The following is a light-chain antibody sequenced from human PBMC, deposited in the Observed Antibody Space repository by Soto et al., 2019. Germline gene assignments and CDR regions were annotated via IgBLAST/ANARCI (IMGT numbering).Light chain of an antibody. CDR2: GAS. V-gene: IGKV1-39*01. CDR1: QNINNF. CDR3: QQSSSTPLI. Sequence: DIQMTQSPSSLSASIGDRVTITCRASQNINNFLNWYQHRPGKAPRLLIYGASTLQSGVPSRFSGSGSGTNLTVTISSLQPEDFGTYYCQQSSSTPLIFGGGTRVQIK. J-gene: IGKJ4*01.